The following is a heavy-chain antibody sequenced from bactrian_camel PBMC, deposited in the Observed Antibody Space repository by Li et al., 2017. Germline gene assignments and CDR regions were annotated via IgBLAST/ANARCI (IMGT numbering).Heavy chain of an antibody. D-gene: IGHD4*01. CDR1: GYSYSTYC. CDR3: AADRESYDTDYAERCDDFGY. J-gene: IGHJ6*01. V-gene: IGHV3S42*01. Sequence: VQLVESGGGSVQVGGSLNLSCVATPGYSYSTYCMAWFRQGPGKEREGVAFIDKLDSRRGYADSVKGRFTISKDNAKKTLYLQMNSLKAEDTAMYYCAADRESYDTDYAERCDDFGYRGQGTQVTVS. CDR2: IDKLDSRR.